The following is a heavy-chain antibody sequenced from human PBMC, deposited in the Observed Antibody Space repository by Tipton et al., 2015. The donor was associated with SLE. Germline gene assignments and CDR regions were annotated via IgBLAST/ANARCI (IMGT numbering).Heavy chain of an antibody. CDR2: IYYSGST. Sequence: TLSLTCTVSGGSISSHYWSWIRQPPGKGLEWIGYIYYSGSTNYNPSLKSRVTISVDTSKNQFSLKLSSVTAADTAVYYCRVEPVDYWGQGTLVTVSS. J-gene: IGHJ4*02. V-gene: IGHV4-59*11. D-gene: IGHD6-6*01. CDR3: RVEPVDY. CDR1: GGSISSHY.